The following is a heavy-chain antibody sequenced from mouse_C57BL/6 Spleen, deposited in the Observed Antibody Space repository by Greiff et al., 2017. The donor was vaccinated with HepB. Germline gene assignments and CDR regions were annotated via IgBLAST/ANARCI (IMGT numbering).Heavy chain of an antibody. CDR3: TTLYSNYSIWYFDV. J-gene: IGHJ1*03. V-gene: IGHV14-4*01. CDR2: IDPENGDT. Sequence: EVQLQQSGAELVRPGASVKLSCTASGFNIKDDYMHWVKQRPEQGLEWIGWIDPENGDTEYASKFQGKATITADTSSNTAYLQLSSLTSEDTAVYYCTTLYSNYSIWYFDVWGTRTTVTVSS. D-gene: IGHD2-5*01. CDR1: GFNIKDDY.